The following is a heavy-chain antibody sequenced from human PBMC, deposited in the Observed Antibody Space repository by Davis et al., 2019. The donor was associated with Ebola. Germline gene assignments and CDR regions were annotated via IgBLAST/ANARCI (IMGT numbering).Heavy chain of an antibody. CDR2: ISHDGSNK. CDR1: GFTFSSYG. CDR3: ARDEDAHSGSYYQGNY. V-gene: IGHV3-30*03. Sequence: GESLKISCVASGFTFSSYGMHWVRQAPGKGLEWVAVISHDGSNKYYADSVKGRFTISRDNSKNTLYLQMNSLRAEDTAVYYCARDEDAHSGSYYQGNYWGQGTLVTVSS. J-gene: IGHJ4*02. D-gene: IGHD1-26*01.